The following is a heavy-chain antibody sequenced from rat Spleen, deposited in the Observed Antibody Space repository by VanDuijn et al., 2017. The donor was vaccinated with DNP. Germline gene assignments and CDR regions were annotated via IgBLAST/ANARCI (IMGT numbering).Heavy chain of an antibody. D-gene: IGHD1-11*01. Sequence: EVQLEESGGGPVQPGRSLKLSCVVSGFIFSDYYMAWVRQAPAKGLEWVATISYNGGSPYYRDSVKGRFTISRDNAKSSLYLQMDSLRSEDTATYYCTTASTEGFANWGQGTLVTVSS. V-gene: IGHV5-20*01. J-gene: IGHJ3*01. CDR3: TTASTEGFAN. CDR2: ISYNGGSP. CDR1: GFIFSDYY.